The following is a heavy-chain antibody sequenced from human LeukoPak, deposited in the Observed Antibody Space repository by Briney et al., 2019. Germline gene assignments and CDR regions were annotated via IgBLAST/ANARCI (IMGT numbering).Heavy chain of an antibody. J-gene: IGHJ6*04. V-gene: IGHV4-59*01. CDR2: IYYSGST. CDR3: ARGDGSGYDYYGMDV. Sequence: SETLSLTCTVSGGSISSYYWSWIRQPPGKGLEGIGYIYYSGSTNYNPSLKSRVTISVDTSKNQFSLKLSSVTAADTAVYYCARGDGSGYDYYGMDVWGKGTTVTVSS. D-gene: IGHD1-14*01. CDR1: GGSISSYY.